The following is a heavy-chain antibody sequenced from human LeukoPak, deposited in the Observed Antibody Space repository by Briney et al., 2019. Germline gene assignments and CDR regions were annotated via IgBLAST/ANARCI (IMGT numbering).Heavy chain of an antibody. CDR1: GFTFSSYG. CDR2: IRYDGSNK. Sequence: GGSLRLSCAASGFTFSSYGMHWVRQAPGKGLEWVAFIRYDGSNKYYADSVKGRFTISRDNSKSTLHLEMNSLRPEDAAVYYCAPTGATAAANPKYFDYWGQGTLVTVSS. V-gene: IGHV3-30*02. D-gene: IGHD6-25*01. CDR3: APTGATAAANPKYFDY. J-gene: IGHJ4*02.